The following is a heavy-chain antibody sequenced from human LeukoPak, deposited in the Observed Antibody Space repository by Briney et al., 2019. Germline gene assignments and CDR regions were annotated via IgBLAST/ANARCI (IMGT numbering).Heavy chain of an antibody. D-gene: IGHD3-22*01. J-gene: IGHJ4*02. CDR2: IKQDGSEK. Sequence: PGGSLRLSCAASGFTFSTYWMSWVRQAPGKGLEWVTNIKQDGSEKYYVDSVNGRFTISRHNAKNSLYLQMNSLRAEDTAIYYCARVGSSDYQRFDYWGQGTLVTVSS. CDR1: GFTFSTYW. CDR3: ARVGSSDYQRFDY. V-gene: IGHV3-7*01.